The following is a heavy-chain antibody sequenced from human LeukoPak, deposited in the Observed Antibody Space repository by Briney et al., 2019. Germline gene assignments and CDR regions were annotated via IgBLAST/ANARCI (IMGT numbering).Heavy chain of an antibody. Sequence: GGSLRLSCAASGFTFSNYGMHWVRQAPGKGLEWVAFIRYDGSNKYYADSVKGRFTISRDNSKNTLYLQMNSLRAEDTAVYYCAKDRSSGWYYFDYWGQGTLVTVSS. V-gene: IGHV3-30*02. CDR2: IRYDGSNK. CDR1: GFTFSNYG. J-gene: IGHJ4*02. D-gene: IGHD6-19*01. CDR3: AKDRSSGWYYFDY.